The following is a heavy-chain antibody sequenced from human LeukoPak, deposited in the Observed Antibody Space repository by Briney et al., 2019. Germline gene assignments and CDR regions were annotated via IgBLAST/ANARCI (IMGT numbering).Heavy chain of an antibody. CDR2: IYSGGST. D-gene: IGHD4-17*01. Sequence: PGGSLRLSCAASGFTVSSNYMGWVRRAPGKGLEWVSVIYSGGSTYYADSVKGRFTISRDNSKNTLYLQMNSLRTEDTAVYYCARGALTTASHFDYWGQGTLVTVSS. CDR1: GFTVSSNY. V-gene: IGHV3-53*01. CDR3: ARGALTTASHFDY. J-gene: IGHJ4*02.